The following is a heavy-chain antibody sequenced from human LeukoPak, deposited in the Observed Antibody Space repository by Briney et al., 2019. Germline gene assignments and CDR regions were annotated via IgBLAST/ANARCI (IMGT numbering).Heavy chain of an antibody. J-gene: IGHJ4*02. D-gene: IGHD3-10*01. Sequence: GGSLRLSCAASGFSFGSYAMSWVRQAPGKGLEWVANIKQDGSEKYYVDSVKGRFTISRDNAKNSLYLQMNSLRAEDTAVYYCARDPPLWFGESKTDYWGQGTLVTVSS. CDR2: IKQDGSEK. V-gene: IGHV3-7*01. CDR3: ARDPPLWFGESKTDY. CDR1: GFSFGSYA.